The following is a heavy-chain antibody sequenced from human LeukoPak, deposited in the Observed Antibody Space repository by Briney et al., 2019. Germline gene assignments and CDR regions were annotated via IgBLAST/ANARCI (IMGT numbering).Heavy chain of an antibody. CDR2: ISYDGSNK. D-gene: IGHD1-26*01. Sequence: GGSLRLSCAASGFTFSSYAMHWVRQAPGKGLEWVAVISYDGSNKYYADSVKGRFTISKDNSKNTLYLQMTSLRAEDTAVYYCARSNLVRVAIFDYWGQGTLVTVSS. CDR1: GFTFSSYA. J-gene: IGHJ4*02. CDR3: ARSNLVRVAIFDY. V-gene: IGHV3-30*04.